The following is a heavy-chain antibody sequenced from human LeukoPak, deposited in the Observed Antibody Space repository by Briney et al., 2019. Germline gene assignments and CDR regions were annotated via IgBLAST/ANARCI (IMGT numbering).Heavy chain of an antibody. D-gene: IGHD1-20*01. V-gene: IGHV3-7*05. Sequence: GGSLRLSCAASGFTFSDYWMGWVRQAPGKGLEWVANIKQDGSQKYYVDSVKGRFTISRDNAKNSLYLQMDSLRAEDSAVYYCASSNWNYYNYWGQGTLVTVSS. J-gene: IGHJ4*02. CDR2: IKQDGSQK. CDR1: GFTFSDYW. CDR3: ASSNWNYYNY.